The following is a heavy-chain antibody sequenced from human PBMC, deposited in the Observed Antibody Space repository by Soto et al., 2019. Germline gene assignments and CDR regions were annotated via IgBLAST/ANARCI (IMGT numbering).Heavy chain of an antibody. CDR1: GGTFSRHG. V-gene: IGHV1-69*13. CDR3: ARGQSIAGRGVPEGVYYYYGMDV. J-gene: IGHJ6*02. D-gene: IGHD6-6*01. Sequence: SVKVSCKASGGTFSRHGISWVRQAPGQGLEWMGGIIPMFGTTNYAQKFQGRVTITADESTSTAYMELSSLRSEDTAVYYCARGQSIAGRGVPEGVYYYYGMDVCGQGTTVTVYS. CDR2: IIPMFGTT.